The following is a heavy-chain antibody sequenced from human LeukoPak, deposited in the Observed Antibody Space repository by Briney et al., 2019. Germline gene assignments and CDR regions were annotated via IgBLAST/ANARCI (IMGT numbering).Heavy chain of an antibody. D-gene: IGHD3-3*01. V-gene: IGHV3-30*02. J-gene: IGHJ3*02. Sequence: GGSLRLSCSASGFTFSSYGMHWVPQAPGKVLEWAAFIRYDGSNKYYAGSVKGRFTISRDNSKKTLYLQMNSLRAEDTAVYYCAKDETYYDFWSGYYLSDIWGQGTMVTVSS. CDR3: AKDETYYDFWSGYYLSDI. CDR2: IRYDGSNK. CDR1: GFTFSSYG.